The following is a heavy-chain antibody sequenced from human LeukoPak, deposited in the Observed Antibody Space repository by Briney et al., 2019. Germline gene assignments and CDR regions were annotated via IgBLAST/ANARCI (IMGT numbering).Heavy chain of an antibody. D-gene: IGHD3-3*01. Sequence: PGGSLRLSCATSGFTFSSYAMSWVRQAPGKGLEWVSAISGSGGSTYYADSVKGRFTISRDNSKNTLYLQMNSLRAEDTAVYYCAKDRGRFSRVFLYWGQGTLVTVSS. V-gene: IGHV3-23*01. CDR1: GFTFSSYA. J-gene: IGHJ4*02. CDR2: ISGSGGST. CDR3: AKDRGRFSRVFLY.